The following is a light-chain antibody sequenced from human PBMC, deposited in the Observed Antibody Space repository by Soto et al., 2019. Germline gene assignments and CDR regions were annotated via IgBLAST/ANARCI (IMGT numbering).Light chain of an antibody. Sequence: QSALTQPASVSGSPGQSITISCTGSSTDVGAYHLVSWYQHLPGKVPQLIIYETTKRPSRVSNRFSGSKSGNTASLAISGLQSEDEADYYCAAWDDSLNGLYVFGTGTKLTVL. CDR2: ETT. J-gene: IGLJ1*01. CDR1: STDVGAYHL. V-gene: IGLV2-14*02. CDR3: AAWDDSLNGLYV.